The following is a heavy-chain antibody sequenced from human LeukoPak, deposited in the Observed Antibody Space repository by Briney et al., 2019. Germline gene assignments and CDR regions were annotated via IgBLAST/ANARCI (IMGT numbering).Heavy chain of an antibody. V-gene: IGHV4-31*03. CDR3: ARESDDSSGYRIDY. J-gene: IGHJ4*02. D-gene: IGHD3-22*01. CDR2: IYYSGST. Sequence: SETLSLTCTVSGGSISSGGYYWSWIRQHPGKGLEWIGYIYYSGSTYYNPSLKSRVTISVDTSKNQFSLKLSSVTAADTAVYYCARESDDSSGYRIDYWGQGTLVTVSS. CDR1: GGSISSGGYY.